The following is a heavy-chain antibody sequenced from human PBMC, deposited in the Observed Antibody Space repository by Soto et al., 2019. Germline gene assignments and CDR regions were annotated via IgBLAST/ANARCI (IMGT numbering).Heavy chain of an antibody. CDR1: GFTFSSHW. CDR3: AREIIAVSGTIRWFDP. J-gene: IGHJ5*02. Sequence: GGSLRLSCAASGFTFSSHWMHWVRQAPGKGPVWVSRINGDGSSIRYADSVKGRFTISRDNAKNTLYLQMNSLRAEDTAVYYCAREIIAVSGTIRWFDPWGQGTLVTVSS. CDR2: INGDGSSI. V-gene: IGHV3-74*01. D-gene: IGHD6-13*01.